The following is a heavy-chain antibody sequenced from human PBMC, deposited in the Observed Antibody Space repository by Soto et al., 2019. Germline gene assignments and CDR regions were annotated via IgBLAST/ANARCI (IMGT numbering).Heavy chain of an antibody. Sequence: GGSLRLSCAASGFTFSSYGMHWVRQAPGKGLEWVAVISYDGSNKYYADSVKGRFTISRDNSKNTLYLQMNSLRAEDTAVYYCAKVGYSYGYIYPPDYWGQGTLVTVSS. CDR2: ISYDGSNK. D-gene: IGHD5-18*01. CDR1: GFTFSSYG. V-gene: IGHV3-30*18. J-gene: IGHJ4*02. CDR3: AKVGYSYGYIYPPDY.